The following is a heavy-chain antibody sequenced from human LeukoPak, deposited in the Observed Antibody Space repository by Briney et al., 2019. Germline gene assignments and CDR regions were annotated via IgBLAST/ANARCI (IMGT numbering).Heavy chain of an antibody. D-gene: IGHD3-22*01. V-gene: IGHV3-30-3*01. J-gene: IGHJ3*02. CDR1: GFTFSSYA. Sequence: GGSLRLSCAASGFTFSSYAMHWVRQAPGKGLEWVAVISYDGSIKYYADSVKGRFTISRDNSKNTLYLQMNSLRAEDTAVYYCAKGFYDNSASGVFDIWGQGTMVTVSS. CDR2: ISYDGSIK. CDR3: AKGFYDNSASGVFDI.